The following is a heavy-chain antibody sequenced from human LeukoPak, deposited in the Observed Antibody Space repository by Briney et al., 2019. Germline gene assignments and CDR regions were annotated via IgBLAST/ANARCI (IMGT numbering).Heavy chain of an antibody. J-gene: IGHJ6*02. V-gene: IGHV3-74*01. CDR2: INSDGSSR. CDR3: AREEGLGDFWSRHYNGMDV. D-gene: IGHD3-3*01. CDR1: EFTFSSYW. Sequence: GGSLRLSCAASEFTFSSYWMHWVRQVPGKGLVWVSRINSDGSSRSYADSVKGRFTISRDNAKNTLYLQMNSLRAEDTAVYYCAREEGLGDFWSRHYNGMDVWGQGTTVTVSS.